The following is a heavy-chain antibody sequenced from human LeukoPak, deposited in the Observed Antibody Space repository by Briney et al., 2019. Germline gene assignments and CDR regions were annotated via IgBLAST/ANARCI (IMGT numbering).Heavy chain of an antibody. V-gene: IGHV1-2*02. J-gene: IGHJ4*02. Sequence: ASVKVSCKASVYTFTGYYMHWVRQAPGQGLEWMGWINPNSGGTNYAQKFQGRVTMTRDTSISIAYMELSRLRSDDTAVYYCARDPPGIAAAGYDYWGQGTLVTVSS. CDR3: ARDPPGIAAAGYDY. CDR2: INPNSGGT. CDR1: VYTFTGYY. D-gene: IGHD6-13*01.